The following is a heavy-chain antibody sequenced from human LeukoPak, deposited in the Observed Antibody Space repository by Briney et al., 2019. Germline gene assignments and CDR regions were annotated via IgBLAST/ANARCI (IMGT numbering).Heavy chain of an antibody. CDR3: ASARYYFDSSGYYYSGLDAFDI. CDR1: GYTFTSYG. V-gene: IGHV1-18*01. J-gene: IGHJ3*02. Sequence: ASVKVSCKASGYTFTSYGISWVRQAPGQGLEWMGWISAYNGNTNYAQKFQGRVTMTRDTPISTAYMELSRLRSDDTAVYYCASARYYFDSSGYYYSGLDAFDIWGQGTMVTVSS. D-gene: IGHD3-22*01. CDR2: ISAYNGNT.